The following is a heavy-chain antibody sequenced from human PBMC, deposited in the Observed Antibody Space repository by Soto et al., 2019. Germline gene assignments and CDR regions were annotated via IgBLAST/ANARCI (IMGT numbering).Heavy chain of an antibody. CDR1: GFTFSSYG. Sequence: QVQLVESGGGVVQPGRSLRLSCAASGFTFSSYGMHWVRQAPGKGLEWVAVIWYDGSNKYYADSVKGRFTISRDNSKNTLYPQMNSLRAEDTAVYYCARDQGPAGEYYYGMDVWGQGTTVTVSS. CDR3: ARDQGPAGEYYYGMDV. J-gene: IGHJ6*02. CDR2: IWYDGSNK. D-gene: IGHD3-16*01. V-gene: IGHV3-33*01.